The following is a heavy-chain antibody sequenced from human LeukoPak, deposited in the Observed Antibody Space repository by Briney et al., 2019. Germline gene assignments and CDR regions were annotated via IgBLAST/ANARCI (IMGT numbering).Heavy chain of an antibody. CDR1: EFXFTSYE. CDR3: ARGPSIAARYDAFDI. CDR2: ISSSGNTI. D-gene: IGHD6-6*01. J-gene: IGHJ3*02. V-gene: IGHV3-48*03. Sequence: GGSLRLSCEASEFXFTSYELNWVRQAPGKGLEWLSYISSSGNTISYADSVKGRFTISRDNAKNSLYLQVISLRAEDTAVYYCARGPSIAARYDAFDIWGQGTMVTVSS.